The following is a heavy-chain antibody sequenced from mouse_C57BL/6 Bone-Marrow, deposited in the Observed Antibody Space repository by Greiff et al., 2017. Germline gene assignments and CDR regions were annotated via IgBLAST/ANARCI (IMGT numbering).Heavy chain of an antibody. V-gene: IGHV1-55*01. CDR3: ARCVITTGAVDY. CDR2: IYPGSGST. J-gene: IGHJ2*01. D-gene: IGHD1-1*01. Sequence: VQLQQPGAELVKPGASVKMSCKASGYTFTSYWITWVKQRPGQGLEWIGDIYPGSGSTNYNEKFKSKATLTVYTSSSTAYMQLSSLTSEDSAVYYCARCVITTGAVDYWGQGTTLTVSS. CDR1: GYTFTSYW.